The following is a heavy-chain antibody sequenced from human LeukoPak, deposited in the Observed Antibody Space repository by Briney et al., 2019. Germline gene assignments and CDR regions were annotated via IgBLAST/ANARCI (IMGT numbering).Heavy chain of an antibody. V-gene: IGHV1-2*06. CDR2: INPDSGVT. CDR1: GYTFTAYY. J-gene: IGHJ4*02. D-gene: IGHD4-23*01. Sequence: ASVKVSCKASGYTFTAYYMHWVRQAPGQGLEWMGRINPDSGVTNYALKFQGRVTMTRDTSISTAYMELSGLRSDDTAVYYCATNSRTDFDYWGQGTLVTVSS. CDR3: ATNSRTDFDY.